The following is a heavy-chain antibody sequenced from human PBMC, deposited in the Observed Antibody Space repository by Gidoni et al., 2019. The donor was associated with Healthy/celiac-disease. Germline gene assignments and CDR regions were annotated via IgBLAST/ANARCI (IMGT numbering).Heavy chain of an antibody. CDR1: GGSISSSDYS. CDR2: IYYGGST. D-gene: IGHD3-16*01. J-gene: IGHJ4*02. V-gene: IGHV4-39*07. CDR3: ARWGKTGPLY. Sequence: QLQLQESGPGLVKPSETLSLTCTVSGGSISSSDYSWGWLRQPPGEGLEWIGNIYYGGSTSYNPSLMSRVTMSVDTSNNQFSLKLSSVTAADTAVYYCARWGKTGPLYWGQGTLVAVSS.